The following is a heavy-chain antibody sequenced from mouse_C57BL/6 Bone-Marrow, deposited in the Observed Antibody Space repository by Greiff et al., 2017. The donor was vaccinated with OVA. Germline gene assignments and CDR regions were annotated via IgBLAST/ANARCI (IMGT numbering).Heavy chain of an antibody. D-gene: IGHD2-5*01. CDR1: GFSLTSYG. J-gene: IGHJ4*01. V-gene: IGHV2-9*01. CDR2: IWGGGST. Sequence: VKVVESGPGLVAPSQSLSITCTVSGFSLTSYGVDWVRQPPGKGLEWLGVIWGGGSTNYNSALMSRLSISKDNSKSQVFLKMNSLQTDDTAMYYCAKGKSNDYYAMDYWGQGTSVTVSS. CDR3: AKGKSNDYYAMDY.